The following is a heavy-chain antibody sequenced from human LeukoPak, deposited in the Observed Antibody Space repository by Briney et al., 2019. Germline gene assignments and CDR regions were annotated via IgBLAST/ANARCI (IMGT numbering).Heavy chain of an antibody. Sequence: AGGSLRLSCAASGFTFDDYAMHWVRQAPGKGLEWVSGISWNSGSIGYADSVKGRFTISRDNAKNSLYLQMNSLRAEDTALYYCAKDSGYSYGSTFDYWGQGTLATVSS. D-gene: IGHD5-18*01. V-gene: IGHV3-9*01. CDR1: GFTFDDYA. CDR3: AKDSGYSYGSTFDY. J-gene: IGHJ4*02. CDR2: ISWNSGSI.